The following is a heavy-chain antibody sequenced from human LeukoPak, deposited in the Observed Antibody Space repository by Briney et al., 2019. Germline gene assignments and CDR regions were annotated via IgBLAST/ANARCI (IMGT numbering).Heavy chain of an antibody. CDR1: GFTFSSYG. J-gene: IGHJ6*03. D-gene: IGHD2-8*01. CDR3: AKDRCSNGIGCYYYYMDV. Sequence: PGGSLRLSCEASGFTFSSYGMHWVRQAPGKGLEWVAFIPYDGSNKYYADSVKGRFTISRDSSKNILYLQMNSLGAEDTAVYYCAKDRCSNGIGCYYYYMDVWGKGTTVTISS. V-gene: IGHV3-30*02. CDR2: IPYDGSNK.